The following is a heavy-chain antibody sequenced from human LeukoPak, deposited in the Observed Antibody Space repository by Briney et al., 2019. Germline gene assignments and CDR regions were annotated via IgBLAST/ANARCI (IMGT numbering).Heavy chain of an antibody. Sequence: PSETLSLTCTVSGGSISSYYWSWIRQPPGKGLEWIGYIYYSGSTNYNPSLKSRVTISVDTSKNQFSLELSSVTAADTAVYYCARGMDYGDYGIFDYWGQGTLVTVSS. V-gene: IGHV4-59*01. CDR1: GGSISSYY. CDR2: IYYSGST. CDR3: ARGMDYGDYGIFDY. J-gene: IGHJ4*02. D-gene: IGHD4-17*01.